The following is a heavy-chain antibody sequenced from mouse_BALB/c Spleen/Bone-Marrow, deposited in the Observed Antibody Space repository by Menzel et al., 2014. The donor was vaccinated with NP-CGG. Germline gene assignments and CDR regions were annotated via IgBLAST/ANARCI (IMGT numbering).Heavy chain of an antibody. D-gene: IGHD1-1*01. J-gene: IGHJ3*01. V-gene: IGHV14-3*02. CDR1: GFNIKDTY. Sequence: EVQLEQSGAELVKPGASVKLSCTASGFNIKDTYLHWVKQRPEQGLDWIGRIDPASGDTKYDPKFQGKAAITGDTSSNTAYLQLSSLTSEDTAVYYCSRDYGGTAWFAYWGQGTLVTVSA. CDR2: IDPASGDT. CDR3: SRDYGGTAWFAY.